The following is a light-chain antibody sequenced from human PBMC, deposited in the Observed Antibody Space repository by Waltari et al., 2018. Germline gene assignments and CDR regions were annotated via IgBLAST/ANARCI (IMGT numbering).Light chain of an antibody. Sequence: VLTQSPGTLSLSPGERATLSCRARQSVSSGYLAWYQQNPGQAPRLLIYGASSRATGIPDRFSGSGSGTDFTLTISRLEPEDFAVYYCQQYGSSPRTFGGGTKVEIK. V-gene: IGKV3-20*01. CDR3: QQYGSSPRT. CDR2: GAS. J-gene: IGKJ4*01. CDR1: QSVSSGY.